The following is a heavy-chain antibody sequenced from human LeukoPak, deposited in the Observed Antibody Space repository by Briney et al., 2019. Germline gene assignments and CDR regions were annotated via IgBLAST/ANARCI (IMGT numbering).Heavy chain of an antibody. D-gene: IGHD6-13*01. V-gene: IGHV4-39*01. CDR3: ARQPSSWYWIFGYFDY. CDR2: IYYSVST. J-gene: IGHJ4*02. CDR1: GGSISSSSYY. Sequence: KTSETLSLTCTVSGGSISSSSYYWGWIRQPPGKGLEWIGSIYYSVSTYYNPSLKSRVTISVDTSKNQFSLKLSSVTAADTAVYYCARQPSSWYWIFGYFDYWGQGTLVTVSS.